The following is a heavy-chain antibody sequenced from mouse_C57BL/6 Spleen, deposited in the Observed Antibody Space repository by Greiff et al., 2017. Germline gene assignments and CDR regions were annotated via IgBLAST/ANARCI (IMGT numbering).Heavy chain of an antibody. V-gene: IGHV1-85*01. Sequence: QVHVKQSGPELVKPGASVKLSCKASGYTFTSYDINWVKQRPGQGLAWIGWIYPRDGSTKYNEKFKGKATWTVDTSSSTAYMELHSLTSEDSAVYFCAQTAQADFDYWGQGTTLTVSS. J-gene: IGHJ2*01. D-gene: IGHD3-2*02. CDR3: AQTAQADFDY. CDR2: IYPRDGST. CDR1: GYTFTSYD.